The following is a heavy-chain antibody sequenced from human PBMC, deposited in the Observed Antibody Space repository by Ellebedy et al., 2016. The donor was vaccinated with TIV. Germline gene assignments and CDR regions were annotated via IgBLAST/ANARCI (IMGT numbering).Heavy chain of an antibody. CDR3: ARDPYGGNLLVY. J-gene: IGHJ4*02. Sequence: GESLKISCVASGFSFINAWMSWVRQAPGKGLEWVSVIYSGGSTYYADSVKGRFTISRDNSKNTLYLQMNSLRAEDTAVYYCARDPYGGNLLVYWGQGTLVTVSS. V-gene: IGHV3-53*01. CDR1: GFSFINAW. CDR2: IYSGGST. D-gene: IGHD4-23*01.